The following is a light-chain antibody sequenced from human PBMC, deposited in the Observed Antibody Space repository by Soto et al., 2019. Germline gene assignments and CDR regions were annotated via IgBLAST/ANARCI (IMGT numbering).Light chain of an antibody. V-gene: IGLV2-23*01. Sequence: QSALTQPASVSGSPGQSITISCTGTRSDVGSYNLVSWYQQHPGKAPKLMIYEGSKRPSGISDRFSGSKSGNTASLTISGLQAEDEADYYCCSYASSSTWVFVGGTKLTVL. J-gene: IGLJ3*02. CDR1: RSDVGSYNL. CDR2: EGS. CDR3: CSYASSSTWV.